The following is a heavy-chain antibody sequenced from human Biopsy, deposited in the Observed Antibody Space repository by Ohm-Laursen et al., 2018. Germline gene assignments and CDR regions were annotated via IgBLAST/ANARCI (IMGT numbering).Heavy chain of an antibody. J-gene: IGHJ6*02. CDR1: AGSVSSSSYY. Sequence: SDTLSLTCTVSAGSVSSSSYYWSWIRQPPGQGLEWIGYIHNTGSTNYNPSLKSRVTVSIGTSKNQFSLKLTSVTAADTAVYFCTRDVKRYCSGSSCYTGYFGMDVWGQGTTVTVSS. CDR2: IHNTGST. CDR3: TRDVKRYCSGSSCYTGYFGMDV. V-gene: IGHV4-61*01. D-gene: IGHD2-2*01.